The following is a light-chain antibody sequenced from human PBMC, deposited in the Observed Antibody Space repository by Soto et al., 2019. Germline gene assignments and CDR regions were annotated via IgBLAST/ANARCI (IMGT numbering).Light chain of an antibody. J-gene: IGKJ1*01. CDR1: QAISSY. CDR2: AAS. Sequence: DIQLTQSPSFLSASVGDRVTITCRASQAISSYLAWFQQRPGKAPKVLIYAASTLQSWVPSRFSVSGSGTEFTLTISRLQPEDFATYFCQQLNSYPWTFGQGTKVEIK. V-gene: IGKV1-9*01. CDR3: QQLNSYPWT.